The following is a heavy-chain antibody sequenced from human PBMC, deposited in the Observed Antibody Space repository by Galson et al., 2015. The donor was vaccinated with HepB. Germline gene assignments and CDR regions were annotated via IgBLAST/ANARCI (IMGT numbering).Heavy chain of an antibody. Sequence: SVKVSCKVSGYTLTELPISWVRQVPGDGLEWLGAFNRRDDETVHEQKFPGRVILTEDTSTETAYMELSGLRSEDTAIYYCETRRPVGLHTTPLFFDYWGQGTLVTVSS. V-gene: IGHV1-24*01. CDR2: FNRRDDET. CDR1: GYTLTELP. D-gene: IGHD1-1*01. J-gene: IGHJ4*02. CDR3: ETRRPVGLHTTPLFFDY.